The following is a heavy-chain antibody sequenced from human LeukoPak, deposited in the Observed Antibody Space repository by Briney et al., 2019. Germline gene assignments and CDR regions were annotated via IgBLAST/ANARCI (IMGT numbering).Heavy chain of an antibody. CDR1: GFTFSSYS. CDR2: ISSSSSII. V-gene: IGHV3-48*01. J-gene: IGHJ4*02. Sequence: GGSLRLSCAASGFTFSSYSMNWVRQAPGKGLEWVSYISSSSSIIYYADSVKGRFTISRDNAKNSLYLQMNSLRAEDTAVYYCARENSFWSGYYFDFWGQGTLVTVSS. CDR3: ARENSFWSGYYFDF. D-gene: IGHD3-3*01.